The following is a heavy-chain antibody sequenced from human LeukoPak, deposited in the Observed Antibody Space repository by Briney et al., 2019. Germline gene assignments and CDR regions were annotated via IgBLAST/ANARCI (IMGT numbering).Heavy chain of an antibody. CDR3: ARSWLQLPYYFDY. CDR1: GFTFSSYA. Sequence: GRSLRLSCAASGFTFSSYAMHWVRQAPGKGLEWVAVISYDGSNKYYADSVKGRFTISRDNSKNTLYLQMNSLRTEDTAVYYCARSWLQLPYYFDYWGQGTLVTVSS. J-gene: IGHJ4*02. D-gene: IGHD5-24*01. V-gene: IGHV3-30*04. CDR2: ISYDGSNK.